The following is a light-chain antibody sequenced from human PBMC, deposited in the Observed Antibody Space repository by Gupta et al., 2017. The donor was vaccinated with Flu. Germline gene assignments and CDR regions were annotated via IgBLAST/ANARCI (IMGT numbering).Light chain of an antibody. CDR3: QQYYSIPRT. Sequence: KCKSSQSVLYRSNHTNYLAWYQQKPGHPPKLLISWASTREYGVPDRFSGSGSGTDFTLTIDSLQAEDVAVYYCQQYYSIPRTFGQGTKVEIK. CDR1: QSVLYRSNHTNY. V-gene: IGKV4-1*01. CDR2: WAS. J-gene: IGKJ1*01.